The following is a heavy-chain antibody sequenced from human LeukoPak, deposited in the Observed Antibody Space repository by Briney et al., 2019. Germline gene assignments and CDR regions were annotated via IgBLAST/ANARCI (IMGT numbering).Heavy chain of an antibody. J-gene: IGHJ4*02. V-gene: IGHV3-21*01. CDR3: VRLRRNSDSSGYFYYYGS. CDR2: VNTVSSYI. D-gene: IGHD3-22*01. CDR1: GFVFSSYS. Sequence: PGGSLTLSCAASGFVFSSYSFNWVRQAPGKGLEWVASVNTVSSYIYYADSVRGRFTISRDNAKNSVLLQMNSLRAEDMAMYYCVRLRRNSDSSGYFYYYGSWGQGTLVTVSS.